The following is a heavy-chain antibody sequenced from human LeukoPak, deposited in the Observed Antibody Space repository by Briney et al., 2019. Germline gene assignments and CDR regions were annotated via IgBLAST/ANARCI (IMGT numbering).Heavy chain of an antibody. CDR1: GFTFSSYG. D-gene: IGHD3-10*01. J-gene: IGHJ5*02. CDR2: VSSTGSGT. CDR3: AKDGPLLWFGPTDA. V-gene: IGHV3-23*01. Sequence: PGGSLRLVSVAYGFTFSSYGMSWVRQAPGKGLEWVAAVSSTGSGTYYPDSLKGRFIISRDNSQNTVFLQMSSLRPEDTAFYFCAKDGPLLWFGPTDAWGQGILVTVSS.